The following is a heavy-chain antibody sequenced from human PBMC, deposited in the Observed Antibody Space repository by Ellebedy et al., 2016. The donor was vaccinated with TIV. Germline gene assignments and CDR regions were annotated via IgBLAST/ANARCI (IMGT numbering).Heavy chain of an antibody. CDR1: GGSISTYQ. J-gene: IGHJ4*02. CDR3: ARQGREYYPLTYYFAQ. CDR2: VSNRGST. Sequence: MPSETLSLTCTVSGGSISTYQWSWLRQPPGKGLEWIGDVSNRGSTTYNPSLKSRVITSVDTSNNEITLRLTSVTAVDTAVDYCARQGREYYPLTYYFAQWGQGILVTVSP. V-gene: IGHV4-59*08. D-gene: IGHD2/OR15-2a*01.